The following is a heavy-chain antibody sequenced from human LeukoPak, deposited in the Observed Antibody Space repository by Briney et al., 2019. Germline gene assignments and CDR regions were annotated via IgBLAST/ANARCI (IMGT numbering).Heavy chain of an antibody. CDR1: EFTFSSYA. CDR3: ARHGFGVFEGY. Sequence: PGGSLRLSCAASEFTFSSYAMSWVRQAPGKGLEWVSGISGSGSNTYYADSVKGRFTISRDNPKNTLYLQMNSLRAEDTAVYYCARHGFGVFEGYWGQGTLVTVSS. V-gene: IGHV3-23*01. D-gene: IGHD3-10*01. J-gene: IGHJ4*02. CDR2: ISGSGSNT.